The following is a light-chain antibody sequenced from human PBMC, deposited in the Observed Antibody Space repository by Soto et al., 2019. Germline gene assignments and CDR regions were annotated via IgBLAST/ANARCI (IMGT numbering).Light chain of an antibody. V-gene: IGKV3-20*01. CDR2: GAS. CDR3: QQYGGSPSFT. J-gene: IGKJ3*01. Sequence: EIVLTQSPGTLSLSPGEIATLSCRASQSVSSSHLAWYQQKPGQAPRLLIYGASGRATGIPDRFSGSGSGTDFTLTISRLEPEDFAVYYCQQYGGSPSFTFGPGTKVDIK. CDR1: QSVSSSH.